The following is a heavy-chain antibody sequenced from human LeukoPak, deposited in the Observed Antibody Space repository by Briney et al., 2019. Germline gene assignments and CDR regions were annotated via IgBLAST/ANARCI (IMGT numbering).Heavy chain of an antibody. D-gene: IGHD3-3*01. J-gene: IGHJ4*02. V-gene: IGHV4-4*07. Sequence: PSETLSLTCTVSGGSISSYYLSWIRQPAGKGLEWIGRIYTSGSTKYNPPPKSRVTTSLDKSKNKIPFMQNCVTGADTAVYYCAREGAYYDFWSGYYTLRMCDYWGQGTLVTVSS. CDR1: GGSISSYY. CDR3: AREGAYYDFWSGYYTLRMCDY. CDR2: IYTSGST.